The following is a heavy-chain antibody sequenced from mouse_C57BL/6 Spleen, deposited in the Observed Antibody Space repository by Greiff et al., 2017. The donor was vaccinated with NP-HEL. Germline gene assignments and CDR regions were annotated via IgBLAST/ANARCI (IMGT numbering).Heavy chain of an antibody. Sequence: VQLQQSGAELAKPGASVKLSCKASGYTFTSYWMHWVKQRPGQGLEWIGYINPSSGYTKYNQKFKDKATLTADKSSSTAYMQLSRLTYEDSAVHYCARGELRDPGTYWGQGTLVTVSA. J-gene: IGHJ3*01. CDR2: INPSSGYT. D-gene: IGHD1-1*01. CDR3: ARGELRDPGTY. V-gene: IGHV1-7*01. CDR1: GYTFTSYW.